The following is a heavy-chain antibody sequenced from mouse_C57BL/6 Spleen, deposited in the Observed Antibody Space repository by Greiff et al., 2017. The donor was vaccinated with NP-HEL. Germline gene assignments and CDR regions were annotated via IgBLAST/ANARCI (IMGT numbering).Heavy chain of an antibody. D-gene: IGHD1-1*01. Sequence: QVQLQQSGAELVRPGASVKLSCKASGYTFTDYYINWVKQRPGQGLEWIARIYPGSGNTYYNEKFKGKATLTAEKSSSTAYMQLSSLTSEDSAVYFCARQGGSSYSDYWGQGTTLTVSS. CDR1: GYTFTDYY. V-gene: IGHV1-76*01. J-gene: IGHJ2*01. CDR3: ARQGGSSYSDY. CDR2: IYPGSGNT.